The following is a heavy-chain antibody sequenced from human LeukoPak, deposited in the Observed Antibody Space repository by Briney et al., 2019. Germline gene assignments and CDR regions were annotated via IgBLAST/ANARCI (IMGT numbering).Heavy chain of an antibody. V-gene: IGHV1-46*01. CDR2: INPSGGST. Sequence: GASVKVSCKASGYTFTSYYMHWVRQAPGQGLEWMGIINPSGGSTSYAQKFQGRGTMTRDMSTSTVYMELRSLRSEDTAVYYCARGGYYNILTGFRSRFLGFDSWGQGTLVTVSS. CDR1: GYTFTSYY. J-gene: IGHJ4*02. CDR3: ARGGYYNILTGFRSRFLGFDS. D-gene: IGHD3-9*01.